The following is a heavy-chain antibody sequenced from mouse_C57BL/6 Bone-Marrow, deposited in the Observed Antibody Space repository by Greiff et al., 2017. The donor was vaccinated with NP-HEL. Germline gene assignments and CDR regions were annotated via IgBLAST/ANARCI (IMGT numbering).Heavy chain of an antibody. D-gene: IGHD2-2*01. Sequence: LVESGAELAKPGASVKLSCKASGYTFTSYWMHWVKQRPGQGLEWIGYINPSSGYTKYNQKFKDTATVTADKSSSTAYMQLSSLTYEDSAVYYCAREGLRRGFDYWGQGTTLTVSA. V-gene: IGHV1-7*01. CDR3: AREGLRRGFDY. CDR2: INPSSGYT. CDR1: GYTFTSYW. J-gene: IGHJ2*01.